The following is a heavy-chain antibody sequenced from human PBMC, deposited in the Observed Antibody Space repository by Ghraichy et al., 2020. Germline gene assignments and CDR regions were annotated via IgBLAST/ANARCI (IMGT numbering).Heavy chain of an antibody. V-gene: IGHV4-34*01. CDR3: ARGTRPSPRLDV. CDR1: GGSFSGYY. J-gene: IGHJ6*02. D-gene: IGHD6-6*01. Sequence: LSLTCAVYGGSFSGYYWSWIRQPPGKGLEWIGEINHSGSTNYNPSLKSRVTISVDTSKNQFSLKLSSVTAADTAVYYCARGTRPSPRLDVWGQGTTVTVSS. CDR2: INHSGST.